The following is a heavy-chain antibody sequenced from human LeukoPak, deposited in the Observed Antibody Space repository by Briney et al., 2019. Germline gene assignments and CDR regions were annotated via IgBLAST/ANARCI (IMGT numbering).Heavy chain of an antibody. V-gene: IGHV3-7*03. Sequence: GGSLRLSCAASGFTFSSYWMSWVRQAPGKGLEWVANIKQDGSEKYYVDSVKGRFTISRDNAKNSLYLQMNSLRAEDTAVYYCARVLVVPAAMGGFDYRGQGTLVTVSS. CDR2: IKQDGSEK. D-gene: IGHD2-2*01. J-gene: IGHJ4*02. CDR1: GFTFSSYW. CDR3: ARVLVVPAAMGGFDY.